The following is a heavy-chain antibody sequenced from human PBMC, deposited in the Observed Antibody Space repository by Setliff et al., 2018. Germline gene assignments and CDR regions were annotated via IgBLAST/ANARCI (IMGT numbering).Heavy chain of an antibody. J-gene: IGHJ5*02. V-gene: IGHV1-69*05. D-gene: IGHD6-13*01. CDR3: ARIVAAADPYNWFDP. Sequence: GASVKVSCKASGGTFSSYAISWVRQAPGQGLEWMGGIIPIFGTANYAQKFQGRVTITTDESTSTAYMELSSLRSEDTAVYYCARIVAAADPYNWFDPWGQGTLVTVSS. CDR1: GGTFSSYA. CDR2: IIPIFGTA.